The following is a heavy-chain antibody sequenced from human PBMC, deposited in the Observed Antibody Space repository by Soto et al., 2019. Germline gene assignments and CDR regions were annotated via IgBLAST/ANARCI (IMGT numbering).Heavy chain of an antibody. V-gene: IGHV1-3*01. Sequence: ASVEVSCRASGYTFTSYAMHWVRQAPGQRLEWMGWINAGNGNTKYSQKFQGRVTITRDTSASTAYMELSSLRSEDTAVYYCAREGDYDFWSGLNWFDPWGQGTLVTVSS. CDR1: GYTFTSYA. CDR3: AREGDYDFWSGLNWFDP. D-gene: IGHD3-3*01. J-gene: IGHJ5*02. CDR2: INAGNGNT.